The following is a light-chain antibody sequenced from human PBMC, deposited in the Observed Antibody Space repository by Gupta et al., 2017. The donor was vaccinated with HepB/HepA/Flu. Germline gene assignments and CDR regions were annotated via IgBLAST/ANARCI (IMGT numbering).Light chain of an antibody. CDR2: DSS. CDR3: QQRSNWPYT. J-gene: IGKJ4*01. CDR1: QSVGSY. V-gene: IGKV3-11*01. Sequence: IVLTQSTATLSLSRGERATLSCRASQSVGSYLAWYQQKPGQAPRLLIYDSSNRATGLPARISGSACATYFTLTISSLAPEDFAVYYCQQRSNWPYTFGRGTKVEIK.